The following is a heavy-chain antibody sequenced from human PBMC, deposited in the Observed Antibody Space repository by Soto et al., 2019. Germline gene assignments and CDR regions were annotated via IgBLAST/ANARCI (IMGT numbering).Heavy chain of an antibody. Sequence: PSETLSLTCAVSGGSISSGGYSWSWIRQPPGKGLEWIGYIYHSGSTYYNPSLKSRVTISVDRSKNQFSLKLSSVTAADTAVYYCARYSGTYYVYWGQGTLVTVSS. D-gene: IGHD1-26*01. CDR1: GGSISSGGYS. V-gene: IGHV4-30-2*02. CDR3: ARYSGTYYVY. CDR2: IYHSGST. J-gene: IGHJ4*02.